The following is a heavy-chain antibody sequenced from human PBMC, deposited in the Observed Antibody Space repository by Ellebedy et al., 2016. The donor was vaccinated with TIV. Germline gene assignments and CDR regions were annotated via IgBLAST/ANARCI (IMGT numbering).Heavy chain of an antibody. Sequence: SQTLSLTXXVYGGSFSGYYWSWIRQPPGKGLEWIGEINHSGSTNYNPSLKSRVTISVDTSKNQFSLKLSSVTAADTAVYYYARAYYDILTGPKDPKFDPWGQGTLVTVSS. CDR2: INHSGST. V-gene: IGHV4-34*01. J-gene: IGHJ5*02. D-gene: IGHD3-9*01. CDR3: ARAYYDILTGPKDPKFDP. CDR1: GGSFSGYY.